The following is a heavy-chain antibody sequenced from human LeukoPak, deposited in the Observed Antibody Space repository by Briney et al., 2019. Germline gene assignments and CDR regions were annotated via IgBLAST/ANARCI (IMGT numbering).Heavy chain of an antibody. CDR3: ARGHPKYSGSYYTLEY. CDR1: GYTFTSYG. V-gene: IGHV1-18*01. CDR2: ISAYNGNT. Sequence: ASVKVSCKASGYTFTSYGISWVRQAPGQGLEWMGWISAYNGNTNYAQKLQGRVTMTTDTSTSTAYMELRSLRSDDTAVYYCARGHPKYSGSYYTLEYWGQGALVTVSS. J-gene: IGHJ4*02. D-gene: IGHD1-26*01.